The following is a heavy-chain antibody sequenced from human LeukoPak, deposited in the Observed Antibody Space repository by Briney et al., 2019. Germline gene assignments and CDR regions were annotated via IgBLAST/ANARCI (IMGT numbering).Heavy chain of an antibody. Sequence: SVKVSCKASGGTFSSYAITWVRQAPGQGLEWMGGIIPIFGTANYAQKFQGRVTITTDESTSTAYMELSSLRSEDTAVYYCARESGEPRDAFDIWGQGTMVTVSS. V-gene: IGHV1-69*05. CDR1: GGTFSSYA. J-gene: IGHJ3*02. CDR3: ARESGEPRDAFDI. CDR2: IIPIFGTA. D-gene: IGHD1-26*01.